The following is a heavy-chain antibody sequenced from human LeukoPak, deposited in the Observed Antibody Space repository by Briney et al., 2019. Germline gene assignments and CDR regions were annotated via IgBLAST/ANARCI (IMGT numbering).Heavy chain of an antibody. Sequence: PSETLSLTCTVSGGSISSGSYYWSWIRQPAGKGLEWIGRIYTSGSTNYNPSLKSRVTISVDTSKNQFSLKLSSVTAADTAVYYCARVSKGTEWLPKDYYYYYMDVWGKGTTVTVSS. CDR2: IYTSGST. CDR3: ARVSKGTEWLPKDYYYYYMDV. J-gene: IGHJ6*03. V-gene: IGHV4-61*02. CDR1: GGSISSGSYY. D-gene: IGHD3-3*01.